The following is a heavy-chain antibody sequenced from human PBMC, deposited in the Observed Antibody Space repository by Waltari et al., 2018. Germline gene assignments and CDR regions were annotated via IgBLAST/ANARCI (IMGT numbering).Heavy chain of an antibody. CDR3: ATEMGGLWFGEFPS. D-gene: IGHD3-10*01. V-gene: IGHV4-39*01. J-gene: IGHJ4*02. CDR1: GGSISSSSYY. CDR2: IDYSVST. Sequence: QLQLQESGPGLVKPSETLSLTCTVSGGSISSSSYYWGWIRQPPGKGLEWIGSIDYSVSTYYNPALRSRVTISVDTSKNQFSLKLSSVTAADTAVYYCATEMGGLWFGEFPSRGQGTLVTVSS.